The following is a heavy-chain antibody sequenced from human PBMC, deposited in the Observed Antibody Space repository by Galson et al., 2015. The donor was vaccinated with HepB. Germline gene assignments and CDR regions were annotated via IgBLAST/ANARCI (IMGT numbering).Heavy chain of an antibody. CDR2: INEDGSDK. Sequence: SLRLSCAASGFPFNTYWMTWVRQAPGKGLEWVANINEDGSDKNYVDSVKGRFIISRDNAKRALYLQMNSLRADDTAVYYCATRGQAMADWGQGTVVTVSS. D-gene: IGHD6-19*01. CDR1: GFPFNTYW. CDR3: ATRGQAMAD. J-gene: IGHJ4*02. V-gene: IGHV3-7*01.